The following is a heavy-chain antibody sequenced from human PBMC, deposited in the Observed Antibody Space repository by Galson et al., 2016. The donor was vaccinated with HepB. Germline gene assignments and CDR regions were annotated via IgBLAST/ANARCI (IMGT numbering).Heavy chain of an antibody. D-gene: IGHD6-13*01. CDR2: FDLEDGDT. CDR1: GYTLTELS. CDR3: ATPGMGIDY. V-gene: IGHV1-24*01. Sequence: SVKVSCKVSGYTLTELSMHWVRQAPGKGLEWMGGFDLEDGDTIYAQKFQGRVSMTEDTSTDTAYMELSSLRPEDTAAYYCATPGMGIDYWGQGTLVTVSS. J-gene: IGHJ4*02.